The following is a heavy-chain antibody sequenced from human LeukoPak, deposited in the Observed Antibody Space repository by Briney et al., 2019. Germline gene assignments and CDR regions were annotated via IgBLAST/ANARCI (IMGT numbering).Heavy chain of an antibody. Sequence: KPSETLSLTCAVYGGSFSGYYWSWVRQPPGKGLEWVGEINHSGSTNYNPSRKSRVTISVDTSKNQFSLKLSSVTAADTAVYYCARAKTYYYDSSGYAYWGQGTLVTVSS. CDR3: ARAKTYYYDSSGYAY. CDR1: GGSFSGYY. V-gene: IGHV4-34*01. CDR2: INHSGST. J-gene: IGHJ4*02. D-gene: IGHD3-22*01.